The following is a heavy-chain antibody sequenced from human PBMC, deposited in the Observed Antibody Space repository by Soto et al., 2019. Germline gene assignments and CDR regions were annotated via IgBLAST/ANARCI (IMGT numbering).Heavy chain of an antibody. CDR2: ISYDGSNK. Sequence: PGGSLRLSCAASGFTFSSYAMHWVRQAPGKGLEWVAVISYDGSNKYYADSVKGRFTISRDNSKNTLYLQMNSLRAEDTAVYYCAKDRSAVVVAALEYFQHWGQGTLVTVSS. CDR1: GFTFSSYA. D-gene: IGHD2-15*01. CDR3: AKDRSAVVVAALEYFQH. J-gene: IGHJ1*01. V-gene: IGHV3-30-3*01.